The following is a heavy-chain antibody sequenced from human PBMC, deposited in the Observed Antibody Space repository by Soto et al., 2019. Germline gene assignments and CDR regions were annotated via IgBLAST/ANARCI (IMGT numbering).Heavy chain of an antibody. CDR3: TLHVVVVTSIHNYFNY. D-gene: IGHD2-21*02. V-gene: IGHV3-15*01. CDR2: IKTRIDSATT. Sequence: EVQLVESGGGLVKPGESLRLSCEASGASFTNAWMNWVRQAPGKGLEWVGRIKTRIDSATTDYAAPVKGRFTISRDDSKNTMFLQMNSLQIEDTAIYYCTLHVVVVTSIHNYFNYWGQGTRVTVSS. CDR1: GASFTNAW. J-gene: IGHJ4*02.